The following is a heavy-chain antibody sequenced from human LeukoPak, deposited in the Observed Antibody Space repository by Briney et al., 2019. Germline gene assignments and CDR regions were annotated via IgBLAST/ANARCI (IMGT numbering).Heavy chain of an antibody. V-gene: IGHV3-66*01. Sequence: GGSLRLSCAASGFTVSSNYMSWVRQAPGKGLEWVSVIYSGGSTYYADSVKGRFTISRDNSKNTLYLQTNSLRAEDTAVYYCARVIAVAADYWGQGTLVTVSS. J-gene: IGHJ4*02. CDR1: GFTVSSNY. D-gene: IGHD6-19*01. CDR3: ARVIAVAADY. CDR2: IYSGGST.